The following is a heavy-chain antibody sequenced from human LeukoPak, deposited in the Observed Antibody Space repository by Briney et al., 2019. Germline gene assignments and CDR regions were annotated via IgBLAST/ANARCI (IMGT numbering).Heavy chain of an antibody. CDR2: IYYSGST. CDR3: ARDSPDVQSGSQYYFDY. Sequence: PSETLSLTCTVSGGSISSYYWSWIRQPPGKGLEWIGYIYYSGSTNYNPSLKSQVTISVDTSKNQFSLKLSSVTAADTAVYYCARDSPDVQSGSQYYFDYWGQGTLVTVSS. CDR1: GGSISSYY. J-gene: IGHJ4*02. V-gene: IGHV4-59*01. D-gene: IGHD1-26*01.